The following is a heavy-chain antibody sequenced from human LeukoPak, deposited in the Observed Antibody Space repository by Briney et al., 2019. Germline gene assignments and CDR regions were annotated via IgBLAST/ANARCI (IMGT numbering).Heavy chain of an antibody. CDR1: GYIYTNYG. CDR2: INTYNGNT. CDR3: ARALLWFGEPSHIDY. D-gene: IGHD3-10*01. V-gene: IGHV1-18*01. Sequence: GASVKVSCKASGYIYTNYGINWVRQAPGQGLEWMGWINTYNGNTNYAPKLQGRVTMTTDTSTSTAYMELRSLRSDDTAVYYCARALLWFGEPSHIDYWGQGTLVTASS. J-gene: IGHJ4*02.